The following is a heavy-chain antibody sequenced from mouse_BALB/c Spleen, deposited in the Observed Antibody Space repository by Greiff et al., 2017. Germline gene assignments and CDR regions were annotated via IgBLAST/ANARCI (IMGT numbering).Heavy chain of an antibody. CDR3: ARVYDYDWYFDV. Sequence: EVHLVESGGGLVKPGGSLKLSCAASGFTFSSYAMSWVRQTPEKRLEWVATISSGGSYTYYPDSVKGRFTISRDNAKNTLYLQMSSLRSEDTAMYYCARVYDYDWYFDVWGAGTTVTVSS. V-gene: IGHV5-9-3*01. CDR1: GFTFSSYA. CDR2: ISSGGSYT. D-gene: IGHD2-4*01. J-gene: IGHJ1*01.